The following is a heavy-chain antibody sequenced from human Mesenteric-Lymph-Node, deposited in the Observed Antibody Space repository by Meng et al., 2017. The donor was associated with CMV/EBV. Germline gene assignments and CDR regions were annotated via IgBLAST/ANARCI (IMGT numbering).Heavy chain of an antibody. D-gene: IGHD4-23*01. CDR3: ATYGGTFGFDK. J-gene: IGHJ4*02. Sequence: SETLSLTCTVSGGSISSSSYYWGWIRQPPGKELEWIGYIYYSGSTNYNPSLESRVTFSLDTSKNQFSLNLASVTAADTAVYYCATYGGTFGFDKWGQGTLVTVSS. CDR2: IYYSGST. V-gene: IGHV4-61*05. CDR1: GGSISSSSYY.